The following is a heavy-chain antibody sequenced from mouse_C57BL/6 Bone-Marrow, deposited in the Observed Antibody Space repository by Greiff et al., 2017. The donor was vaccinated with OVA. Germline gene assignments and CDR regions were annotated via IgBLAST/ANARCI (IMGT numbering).Heavy chain of an antibody. CDR3: ARGEYYGSSYVGAMDY. V-gene: IGHV1-9*01. CDR1: GYTFTGYW. Sequence: VKLLESGAELMKPGASVKLSCKATGYTFTGYWIEWVKQRPGHGLEWIGEILPGSGSTNYNEKFKGKATFTADTSSNTAYMQLSSLTTEDSAIYYCARGEYYGSSYVGAMDYWGQGTSVTVSS. D-gene: IGHD1-1*01. J-gene: IGHJ4*01. CDR2: ILPGSGST.